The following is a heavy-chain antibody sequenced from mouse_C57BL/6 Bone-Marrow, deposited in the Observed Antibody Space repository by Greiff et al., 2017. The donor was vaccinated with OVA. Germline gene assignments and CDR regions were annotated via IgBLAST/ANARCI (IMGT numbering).Heavy chain of an antibody. CDR3: ARGPFITTVVASMDY. Sequence: VKLQQPGAELVMPGASVKLSCKASGYTFTSYWMHWVKQRPGQGLEWIGEIDPSDSYTNYNQKFKGKSTLTVDKSSSTAYMQLSSLTSEDSAVYYCARGPFITTVVASMDYWGQGTSVTVSS. CDR1: GYTFTSYW. D-gene: IGHD1-1*01. V-gene: IGHV1-69*01. J-gene: IGHJ4*01. CDR2: IDPSDSYT.